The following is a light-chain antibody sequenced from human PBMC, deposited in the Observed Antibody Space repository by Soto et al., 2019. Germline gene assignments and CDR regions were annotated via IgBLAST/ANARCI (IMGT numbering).Light chain of an antibody. CDR1: ESVSTN. CDR3: QQYGSSAWT. CDR2: GAS. Sequence: EIVMTQSPATLSLSPGERATLSCRASESVSTNLAWYQQKAGQAPRLLIYGASTRATGIPARFSGSGSGTEFTLTISSLQSEDFAVYYCQQYGSSAWTFGQGTKVDIK. J-gene: IGKJ1*01. V-gene: IGKV3-15*01.